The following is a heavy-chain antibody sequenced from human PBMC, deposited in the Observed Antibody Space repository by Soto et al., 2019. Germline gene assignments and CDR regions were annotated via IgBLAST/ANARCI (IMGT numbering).Heavy chain of an antibody. D-gene: IGHD5-12*01. V-gene: IGHV4-30-2*06. CDR1: GASISYGGFS. CDR2: ISHLEST. CDR3: ARGGGYDSFDY. J-gene: IGHJ4*02. Sequence: NPSETLSLTCTVSGASISYGGFSWSWIRQSPGKGLEWIGYISHLESTYFHPSFKSRLTMSIDRTRNQFSLKLSSVTAADMAVYYCARGGGYDSFDYWGQGVLVNVS.